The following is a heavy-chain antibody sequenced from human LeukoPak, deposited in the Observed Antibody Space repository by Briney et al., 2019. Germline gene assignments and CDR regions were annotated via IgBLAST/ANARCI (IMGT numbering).Heavy chain of an antibody. Sequence: GGSLRLSCAASGFTFSSYWMSWVRQAPGKGLEWVANIKQDGSEKYYVDSMKGRFTISRDNAKNSLYLQMNSLRAEDTAVYYCASLYCGGDCYPDYWGQGTLVTVSS. V-gene: IGHV3-7*01. CDR1: GFTFSSYW. D-gene: IGHD2-21*02. J-gene: IGHJ4*02. CDR3: ASLYCGGDCYPDY. CDR2: IKQDGSEK.